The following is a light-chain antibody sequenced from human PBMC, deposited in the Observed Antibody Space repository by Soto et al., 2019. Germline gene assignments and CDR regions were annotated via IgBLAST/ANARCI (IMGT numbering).Light chain of an antibody. CDR1: SSDFGGYTY. Sequence: QSVLTQPASVSGSPGQSITISCTGTSSDFGGYTYVSWYQQHPGKAPKLMIFDATSRPSGVSNRFSGSKSDNTASLTIAGLQAEDEADYYCSSYTSTSTYVFGTGTKVTDL. CDR3: SSYTSTSTYV. CDR2: DAT. V-gene: IGLV2-14*03. J-gene: IGLJ1*01.